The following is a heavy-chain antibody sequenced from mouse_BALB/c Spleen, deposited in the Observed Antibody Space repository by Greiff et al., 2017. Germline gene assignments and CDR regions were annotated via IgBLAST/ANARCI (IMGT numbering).Heavy chain of an antibody. CDR2: INPSTGYT. CDR1: GYTFTSYW. J-gene: IGHJ3*01. CDR3: ASYYGSPFAY. D-gene: IGHD1-1*01. V-gene: IGHV1-7*01. Sequence: QVQLQQSGAELAKPGASVKMSCKASGYTFTSYWMHWVKQRPGQGLEWIGYINPSTGYTEYKQKLKDKATLTADKSSSTAYMQLSNLTSEDSAVYYCASYYGSPFAYWGQGTLVTVSA.